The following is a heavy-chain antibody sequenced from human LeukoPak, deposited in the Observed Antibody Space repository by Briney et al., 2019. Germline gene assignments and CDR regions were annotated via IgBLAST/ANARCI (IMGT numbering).Heavy chain of an antibody. D-gene: IGHD2-15*01. CDR3: ARDKPPPYSLNGDCSGGSCYSLNYYYGMDV. CDR1: GFTFSSYA. V-gene: IGHV3-30-3*01. J-gene: IGHJ6*02. CDR2: ISYDGSNK. Sequence: PGGSLRLSCAASGFTFSSYAMHWVRQAPGKGLEWVAVISYDGSNKYYADSVKGRFTISRDNSKNTLYLQMNSLRAEDTAVYYCARDKPPPYSLNGDCSGGSCYSLNYYYGMDVWGQGTTVTVSS.